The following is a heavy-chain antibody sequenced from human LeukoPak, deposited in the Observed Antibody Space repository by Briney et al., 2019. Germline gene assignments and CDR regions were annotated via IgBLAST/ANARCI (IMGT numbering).Heavy chain of an antibody. J-gene: IGHJ3*02. CDR2: IYPGDSDT. CDR3: AGTEDIVSAFDI. CDR1: GYRFTDYW. V-gene: IGHV5-51*01. Sequence: GESLKISCKGSGYRFTDYWIAWVRQMPGKGLEWMGIIYPGDSDTRYSPSFQGQATISADKSISTAYLQWSSLKASDTAMYYCAGTEDIVSAFDIWGQGTMVTVSS. D-gene: IGHD2-15*01.